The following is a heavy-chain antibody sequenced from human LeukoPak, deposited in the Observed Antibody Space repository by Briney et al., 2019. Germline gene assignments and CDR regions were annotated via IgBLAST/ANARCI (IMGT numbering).Heavy chain of an antibody. Sequence: GGSLRLSCAASGFTVSSNYMSWVRQAPGKGLEWVSVITGNSGLIYYADSVKGRFTISRDNSKNTVYLQMNSLRAEDTATYYCVKDRKPDSRYNFDYWGQGTLVTVSS. J-gene: IGHJ4*02. CDR1: GFTVSSNY. V-gene: IGHV3-23*01. CDR2: ITGNSGLI. CDR3: VKDRKPDSRYNFDY. D-gene: IGHD5-12*01.